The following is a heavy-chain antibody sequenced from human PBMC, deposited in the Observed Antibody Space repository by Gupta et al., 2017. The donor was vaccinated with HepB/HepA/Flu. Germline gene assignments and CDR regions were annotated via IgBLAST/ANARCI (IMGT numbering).Heavy chain of an antibody. J-gene: IGHJ4*02. CDR1: GGSISSGGYS. CDR2: IYHSGST. CDR3: ARGGSMVRGGRDATYYFDY. D-gene: IGHD3-10*01. V-gene: IGHV4-30-2*01. Sequence: QLQLQESGSGLVKPSQTLSLTCAVSGGSISSGGYSWSWIRQPPGKGLEWIGYIYHSGSTYYNPSIKSRVTISVDRSKNQFSLKLSSVTAAETAVYYCARGGSMVRGGRDATYYFDYWGQGTLVTVSS.